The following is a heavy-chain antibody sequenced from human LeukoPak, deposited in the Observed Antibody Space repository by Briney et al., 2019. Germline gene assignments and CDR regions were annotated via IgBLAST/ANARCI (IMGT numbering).Heavy chain of an antibody. Sequence: GGSLRLSCAASGFTFSSYAMSWVRQAPGKGLEWVSAISGSGGSTYYADSVKGRITISRDNSKNTLYLQMNSLRAEDTAVYYCAKGLDSSVGYFDYWGQGTLVTVSS. V-gene: IGHV3-23*01. J-gene: IGHJ4*02. CDR1: GFTFSSYA. CDR3: AKGLDSSVGYFDY. D-gene: IGHD3-22*01. CDR2: ISGSGGST.